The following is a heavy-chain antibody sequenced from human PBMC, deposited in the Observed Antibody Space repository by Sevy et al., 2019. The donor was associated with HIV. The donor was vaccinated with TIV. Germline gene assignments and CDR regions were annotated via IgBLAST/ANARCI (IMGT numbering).Heavy chain of an antibody. V-gene: IGHV3-23*01. J-gene: IGHJ4*02. Sequence: GGSLRLSCAASGFTFSSYAMSWVRQAPGKGLEWVSAISGSGGNTYYAASVKGRFTISRDNKNTLYLQMNSLRAEDTAVYYCAKGRGGSYYGQYGYWGQGTLVTVS. CDR3: AKGRGGSYYGQYGY. CDR1: GFTFSSYA. CDR2: ISGSGGNT. D-gene: IGHD1-26*01.